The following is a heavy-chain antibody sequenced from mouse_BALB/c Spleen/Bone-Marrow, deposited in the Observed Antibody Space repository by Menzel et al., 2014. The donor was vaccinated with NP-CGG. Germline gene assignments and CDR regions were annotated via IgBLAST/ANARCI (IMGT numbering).Heavy chain of an antibody. J-gene: IGHJ3*01. CDR2: IDPASGIT. Sequence: VQLQQSGAELVKPGASVRLSCTASGFNIKDTFMHWVKQRPEQGLEWIGRIDPASGITKYDPKFQGKATITADTSSNTAYLQLSSLTSEDTAVYYCAAYYYGRGGFAYWGQGTLVTVSA. CDR3: AAYYYGRGGFAY. CDR1: GFNIKDTF. V-gene: IGHV14-3*02. D-gene: IGHD1-1*01.